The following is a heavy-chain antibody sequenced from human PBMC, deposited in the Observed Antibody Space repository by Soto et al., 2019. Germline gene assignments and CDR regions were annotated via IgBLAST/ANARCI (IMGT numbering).Heavy chain of an antibody. D-gene: IGHD3-10*01. Sequence: GGSLRLSCAASGFTFSSYGMHWVRQAPGKGLEWVAVIWYDGSNKYYADSVKGRFTISRDNSKNTLYLQMNSLRAEDTAVYYCARDRDVLLWFGDRYYGMDVWGQGTTVTVSS. J-gene: IGHJ6*02. CDR1: GFTFSSYG. V-gene: IGHV3-33*01. CDR2: IWYDGSNK. CDR3: ARDRDVLLWFGDRYYGMDV.